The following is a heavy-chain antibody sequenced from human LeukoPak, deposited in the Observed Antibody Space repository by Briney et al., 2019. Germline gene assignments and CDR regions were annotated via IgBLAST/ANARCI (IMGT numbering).Heavy chain of an antibody. Sequence: PSETLSLNCIVSGGFISSYYWSWIRQSPGKGLEWIGYIYYSGSTNYNPSLKSRVTISVDTSKSQFSLKLSSVTAADTAIYYCAREYGGAYDYWGQGTLVTVSS. CDR3: AREYGGAYDY. CDR2: IYYSGST. V-gene: IGHV4-59*01. J-gene: IGHJ4*02. CDR1: GGFISSYY. D-gene: IGHD4-23*01.